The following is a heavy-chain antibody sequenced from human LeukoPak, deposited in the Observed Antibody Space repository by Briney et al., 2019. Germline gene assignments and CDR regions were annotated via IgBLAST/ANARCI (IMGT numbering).Heavy chain of an antibody. D-gene: IGHD4-17*01. J-gene: IGHJ3*02. CDR2: IYHSGST. V-gene: IGHV4-30-2*01. Sequence: TLSLTCAVSGGSISSGGYSWSWIRQPPGKGLEWIGYIYHSGSTYYNPSLKSRVTISVDRSKNQFSLKLSSVTAADTAVYYCARDKYGDYELGAFDIWGQGTMVTVSS. CDR3: ARDKYGDYELGAFDI. CDR1: GGSISSGGYS.